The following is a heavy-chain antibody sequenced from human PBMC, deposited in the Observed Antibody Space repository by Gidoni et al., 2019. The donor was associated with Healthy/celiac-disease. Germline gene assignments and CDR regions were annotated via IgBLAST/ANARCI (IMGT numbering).Heavy chain of an antibody. D-gene: IGHD5-12*01. V-gene: IGHV3-30*18. CDR1: GFTFSSYG. Sequence: QVQLVESGGGVVQPGRSLRLSCAASGFTFSSYGMHWVRQAPGKGLEWVAVISYDGSNKYYADSVKGRFTISRDNSKNTLYLQMNSLRAEDTAVYYCAKLPVSGGYDFSYASLAAHDAFDIWGQGTMVTVSS. CDR2: ISYDGSNK. J-gene: IGHJ3*02. CDR3: AKLPVSGGYDFSYASLAAHDAFDI.